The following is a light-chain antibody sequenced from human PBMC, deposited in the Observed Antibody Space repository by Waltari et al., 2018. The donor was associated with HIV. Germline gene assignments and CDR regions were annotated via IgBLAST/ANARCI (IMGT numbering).Light chain of an antibody. CDR1: SSDVGDYNY. CDR2: EVS. CDR3: WSYAGSNNPVV. Sequence: QSALTQPSSASGSPGQSVTISCTGTSSDVGDYNYVSWYQQHPGKAPKLMIYEVSKRPSGVPARFSGSKSGNTASLTVSGLQAEDEAEYYCWSYAGSNNPVVFGGGTKLTVL. V-gene: IGLV2-8*01. J-gene: IGLJ2*01.